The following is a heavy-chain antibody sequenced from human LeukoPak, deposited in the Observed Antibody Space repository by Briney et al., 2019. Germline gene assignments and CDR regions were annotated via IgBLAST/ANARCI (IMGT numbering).Heavy chain of an antibody. CDR2: ISANDGGT. CDR1: GFTFSNYA. D-gene: IGHD3-10*01. V-gene: IGHV3-23*01. CDR3: AKDQYYGSGRYFTFDI. J-gene: IGHJ3*02. Sequence: GGSLRLSCAASGFTFSNYAMSWVRQAPGKGLEWVSSISANDGGTYYADSVKGRFTISRDNSKNTLYFEMNSLRAEDTAVYFCAKDQYYGSGRYFTFDIWGQGRMVTVSS.